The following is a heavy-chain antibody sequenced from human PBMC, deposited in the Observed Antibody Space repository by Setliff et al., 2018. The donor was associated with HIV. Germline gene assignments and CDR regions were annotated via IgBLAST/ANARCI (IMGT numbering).Heavy chain of an antibody. V-gene: IGHV1-69*13. D-gene: IGHD3-22*01. J-gene: IGHJ4*02. CDR3: ASPRDSSGYYALDY. Sequence: GASVKVSCKASGGTFRKYGISWVRQAPGQGLEWVGGIIPIFGTANYAQKFQGRVTITADESTSTAYMELSSLRSEDTAVFYCASPRDSSGYYALDYWGQGILVTVSS. CDR2: IIPIFGTA. CDR1: GGTFRKYG.